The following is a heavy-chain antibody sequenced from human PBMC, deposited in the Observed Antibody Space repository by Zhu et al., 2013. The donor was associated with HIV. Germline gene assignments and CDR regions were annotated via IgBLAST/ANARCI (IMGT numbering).Heavy chain of an antibody. CDR3: ARVNVDYADRGYFDS. J-gene: IGHJ4*02. CDR2: INPNSSAT. D-gene: IGHD4-17*01. Sequence: QVQLVQSGAEVKKPGASVKVSCRASGFTFTGYYMHWVRQAPGQALEWMGWINPNSSATNYAQKFQGRVTMTRDTSISTAYMELSRLRSDDTAMYYCARVNVDYADRGYFDSWGQGTLVTVSS. V-gene: IGHV1-2*02. CDR1: GFTFTGYY.